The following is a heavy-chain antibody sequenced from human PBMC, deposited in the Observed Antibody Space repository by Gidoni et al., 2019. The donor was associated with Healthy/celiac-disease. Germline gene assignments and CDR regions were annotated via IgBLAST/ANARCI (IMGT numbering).Heavy chain of an antibody. J-gene: IGHJ3*02. Sequence: EVQLVESGGGLVKPGGSLRLSCAASGFTFSSYSMNWVRQAPGKGLEWVSDISSSSSYIYYADSVKGRFTISRDNAKNSLYLQMNSLRAEDTAVYYCARDPDYDFWSGSAFDIWGQGTMVTVSS. CDR2: ISSSSSYI. CDR1: GFTFSSYS. CDR3: ARDPDYDFWSGSAFDI. D-gene: IGHD3-3*01. V-gene: IGHV3-21*01.